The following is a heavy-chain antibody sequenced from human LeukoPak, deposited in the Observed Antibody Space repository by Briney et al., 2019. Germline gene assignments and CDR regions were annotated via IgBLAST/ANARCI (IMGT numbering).Heavy chain of an antibody. CDR3: ARETNYYDTYGTAYL. V-gene: IGHV3-53*01. J-gene: IGHJ3*01. D-gene: IGHD3-22*01. CDR1: GFTVINKY. Sequence: TGGSLRLSCVAYGFTVINKYMSWDRQAPGKGLEWVSGFYRAGSTYYADSVEARFTISRDHSKNTLYLQMNSLTVEDTAVYYCARETNYYDTYGTAYLWGQGTMVTVSS. CDR2: FYRAGST.